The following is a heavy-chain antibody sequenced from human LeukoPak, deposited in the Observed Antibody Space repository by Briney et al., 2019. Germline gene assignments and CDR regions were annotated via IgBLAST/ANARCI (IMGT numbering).Heavy chain of an antibody. D-gene: IGHD6-19*01. CDR2: INHSGST. CDR1: GGSFSGYY. V-gene: IGHV4-34*01. J-gene: IGHJ5*02. Sequence: SETLSLTCAVYGGSFSGYYWSWIRQPPGKGLEWIGEINHSGSTNYNPSLKSRVTISVDTSKNQFSLNLSSVTAADTAVYYCARAAIAVAGTSGLRGWWFDPWGQGTLVTVSS. CDR3: ARAAIAVAGTSGLRGWWFDP.